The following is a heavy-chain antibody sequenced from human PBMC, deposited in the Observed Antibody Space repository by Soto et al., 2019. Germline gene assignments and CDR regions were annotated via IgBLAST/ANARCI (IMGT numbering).Heavy chain of an antibody. V-gene: IGHV3-23*01. CDR3: ARDQIGYGRFDY. CDR2: INGGGTT. CDR1: GFTFTNYV. D-gene: IGHD5-18*01. Sequence: PGGSLRLSCAASGFTFTNYVMNWVRQAPGKGLEWVSAINGGGTTYYTDSVEGRFTISRDNSKNTVYLQMNSLRAEDTAMYYCARDQIGYGRFDYWGQGTQVTVSS. J-gene: IGHJ4*02.